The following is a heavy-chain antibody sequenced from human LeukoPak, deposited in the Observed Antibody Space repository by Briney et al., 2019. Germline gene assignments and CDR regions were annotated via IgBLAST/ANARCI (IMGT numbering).Heavy chain of an antibody. CDR3: ATAFRNYDFWSGPGFDY. CDR1: GYRLTELS. Sequence: ASVKVSCKVSGYRLTELSMHWVRQTPGEGLEWVGGLDLEDGEIVYAQKFRGRVTMTEDTSSDTAYMDLSSLRSEDTAVYYCATAFRNYDFWSGPGFDYWSQGTLVTVSS. J-gene: IGHJ4*02. D-gene: IGHD3-3*01. CDR2: LDLEDGEI. V-gene: IGHV1-24*01.